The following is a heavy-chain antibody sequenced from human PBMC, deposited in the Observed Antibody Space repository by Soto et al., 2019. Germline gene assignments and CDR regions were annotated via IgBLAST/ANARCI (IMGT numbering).Heavy chain of an antibody. J-gene: IGHJ6*02. CDR3: ARSGPYSSGWSGYYYGMDV. CDR2: IIPIFGTA. CDR1: GGTFSSYA. V-gene: IGHV1-69*01. Sequence: QVQLVQSGAEVKKPGSSVKVSCKASGGTFSSYAISWVRQAPGQGLEWMGGIIPIFGTANYAQKFQGRVTITADESTSTAYMELSSLRSEDTAVYYCARSGPYSSGWSGYYYGMDVWGQGTTVTVSS. D-gene: IGHD6-19*01.